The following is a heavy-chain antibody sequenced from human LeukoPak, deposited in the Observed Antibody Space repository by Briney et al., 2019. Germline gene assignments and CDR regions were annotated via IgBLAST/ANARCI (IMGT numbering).Heavy chain of an antibody. CDR2: ISSSSIII. CDR1: GFSFSDSY. D-gene: IGHD3-22*01. J-gene: IGHJ4*02. Sequence: PGGSLRLSCAASGFSFSDSYMSWIRQAPGKGLEWVSDISSSSIIIYYADSVRGRFTISRDNARNSPFLQMNSLRPDDTAVYYCARGNYYDSGALESWGQGTPVTVSS. V-gene: IGHV3-11*01. CDR3: ARGNYYDSGALES.